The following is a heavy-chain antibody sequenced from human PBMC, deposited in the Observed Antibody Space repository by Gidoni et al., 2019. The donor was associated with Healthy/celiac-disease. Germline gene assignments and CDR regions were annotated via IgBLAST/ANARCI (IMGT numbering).Heavy chain of an antibody. J-gene: IGHJ6*02. CDR2: TNHSGST. CDR1: GGSFSGYY. D-gene: IGHD2-15*01. Sequence: QVQLQQWGAGLFQPSEPLSLTCAVYGGSFSGYYWSWIRQPPGKALEWIGETNHSGSTNYNPSLKSRVTISVDTSKNQFSLKRSSVTAADTAVYYCARGVVVAATPWYYYYGMDVWGQGTTVTVSS. V-gene: IGHV4-34*01. CDR3: ARGVVVAATPWYYYYGMDV.